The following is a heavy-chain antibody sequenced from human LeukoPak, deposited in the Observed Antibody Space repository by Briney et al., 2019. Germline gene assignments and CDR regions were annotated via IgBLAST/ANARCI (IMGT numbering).Heavy chain of an antibody. CDR3: ARVGYCSSTSCYHYYYGMDV. V-gene: IGHV1-69*13. Sequence: GASVKVSCKASGGTFSSYAISWVRQAPGQGLEWMGGIIPIFGTANYAQKFQGRVTITADESTSTAYMELSSLRSEDTAVYYCARVGYCSSTSCYHYYYGMDVWGQGITVTVSS. D-gene: IGHD2-2*01. CDR1: GGTFSSYA. CDR2: IIPIFGTA. J-gene: IGHJ6*02.